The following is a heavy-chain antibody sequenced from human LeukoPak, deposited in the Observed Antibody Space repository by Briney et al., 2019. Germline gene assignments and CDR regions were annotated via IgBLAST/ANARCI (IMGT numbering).Heavy chain of an antibody. D-gene: IGHD3-3*01. CDR1: GGTFSSYA. J-gene: IGHJ4*02. V-gene: IGHV1-69*04. CDR2: IIPILGIA. CDR3: ARVPPSLRFLEWLPDY. Sequence: ASVKVSCKASGGTFSSYAISWVRQAPGQGLEWMGRIIPILGIANYAQKLQGRVTMTTDTSTSTAYMEPRSLRSDDTAVYYCARVPPSLRFLEWLPDYWGQGTLVTVSS.